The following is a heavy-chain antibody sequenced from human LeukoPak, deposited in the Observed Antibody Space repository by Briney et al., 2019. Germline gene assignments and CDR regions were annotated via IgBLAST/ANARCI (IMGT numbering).Heavy chain of an antibody. J-gene: IGHJ5*02. CDR1: GGSFSGYY. CDR2: INHSGST. V-gene: IGHV4-34*01. D-gene: IGHD3-10*01. Sequence: SETLSLTCAVYGGSFSGYYWSWLRQPPGKGLEWIGEINHSGSTNYNPSLKSRVTISVDTSKNQFSLKLSSVTAADTAVYYCARKANYGSGSYYKGANWFDPWGQGTLVTVSS. CDR3: ARKANYGSGSYYKGANWFDP.